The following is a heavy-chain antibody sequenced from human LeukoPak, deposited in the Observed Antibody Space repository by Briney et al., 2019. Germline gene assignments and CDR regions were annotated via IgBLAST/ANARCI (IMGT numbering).Heavy chain of an antibody. CDR2: INHRGAT. CDR3: ASSLDYYDSSGPFDY. Sequence: PSETLSLTCAVFGGSLSDHDWSWIRQPPGKGLEWIGEINHRGATNYNPSLKSRVTLSLDTSKNQVSLKLSSVTAADTAVYYCASSLDYYDSSGPFDYWGQGTLVTVSS. V-gene: IGHV4-34*01. D-gene: IGHD3-22*01. CDR1: GGSLSDHD. J-gene: IGHJ4*02.